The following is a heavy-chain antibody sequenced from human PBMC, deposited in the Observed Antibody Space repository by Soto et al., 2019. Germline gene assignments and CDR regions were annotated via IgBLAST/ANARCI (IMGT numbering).Heavy chain of an antibody. D-gene: IGHD2-2*01. V-gene: IGHV3-33*01. J-gene: IGHJ4*02. CDR3: ARDLEAAALDY. Sequence: QVLLVESGGGVVQPGRSLRLSCAASGFTFSSYGMHWVRQAPGKGLEWVAVIWYDGSNKYYADSVKGRFTISRDNSKNTLYLQMNSLRAEDTAVYYCARDLEAAALDYWGQGTLVTVSS. CDR2: IWYDGSNK. CDR1: GFTFSSYG.